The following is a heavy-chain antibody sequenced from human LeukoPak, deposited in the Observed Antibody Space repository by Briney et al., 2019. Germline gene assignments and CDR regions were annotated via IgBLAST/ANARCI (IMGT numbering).Heavy chain of an antibody. V-gene: IGHV4-4*07. CDR2: IYISGST. CDR3: ASMTAVAGLFDH. Sequence: PSETLSLTCTVSGGSISSYYWSWIRQPAGKGLEWIGRIYISGSTNYNPSLKSRVTMSVDTSKNQFSLKLSSVTAADTAVYYCASMTAVAGLFDHWGQGTLVTVSS. J-gene: IGHJ4*02. D-gene: IGHD6-19*01. CDR1: GGSISSYY.